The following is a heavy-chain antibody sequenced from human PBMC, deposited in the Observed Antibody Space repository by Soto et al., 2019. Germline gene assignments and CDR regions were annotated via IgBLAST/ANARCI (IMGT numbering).Heavy chain of an antibody. D-gene: IGHD1-7*01. CDR3: ARDPYNWNYGFDY. V-gene: IGHV6-1*01. J-gene: IGHJ4*02. CDR1: GDSVSSNSAA. Sequence: SQTLSLTCAISGDSVSSNSAAWHWIRQSPSRGLEWLGRTYYRSKWYNDYAVSVKSRITINPDTSKNQFSLQLNSVTPEDTAVYYCARDPYNWNYGFDYWGQGTLVTVSS. CDR2: TYYRSKWYN.